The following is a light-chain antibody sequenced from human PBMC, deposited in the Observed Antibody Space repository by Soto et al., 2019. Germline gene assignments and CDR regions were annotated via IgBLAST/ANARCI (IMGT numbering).Light chain of an antibody. J-gene: IGKJ1*01. CDR1: QGISSY. V-gene: IGKV1-8*01. CDR2: AAS. Sequence: AFRVTQSPSSVSASTGDRVTITCRASQGISSYLAWYQQKPGKAPKLLIYAASTLQSGVPSRFSGSGSGTDFTLTISCLQSEDFATYYCQQYYSYPQTFGQGTKV. CDR3: QQYYSYPQT.